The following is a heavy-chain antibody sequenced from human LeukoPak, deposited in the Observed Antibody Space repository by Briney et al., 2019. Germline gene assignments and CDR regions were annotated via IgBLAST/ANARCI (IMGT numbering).Heavy chain of an antibody. V-gene: IGHV3-30-3*01. D-gene: IGHD6-19*01. Sequence: PGGSLRLSCAASGFTFSSYGIHWVRQAPGKGLEWVAIISYDGSNKYYADSVKGRFTISRDTSKNTLYLQMNSLRAEDTAVYYCARAGYSSGWYNGLDVWGQGTTVTDSS. CDR2: ISYDGSNK. CDR1: GFTFSSYG. J-gene: IGHJ6*02. CDR3: ARAGYSSGWYNGLDV.